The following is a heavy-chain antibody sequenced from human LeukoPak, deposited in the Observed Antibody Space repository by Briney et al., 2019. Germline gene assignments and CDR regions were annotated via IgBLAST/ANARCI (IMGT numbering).Heavy chain of an antibody. V-gene: IGHV1-69*04. CDR1: GGTFSSYA. CDR2: IIPILGIA. D-gene: IGHD3-10*01. Sequence: ASVNVSCKASGGTFSSYAISWVRQAPGQGLEWMGRIIPILGIANYAQKFQGRVTITADKSTSTAYMELGSLRSEDTAVYSCARVANYGSGPTWFDPWGQGTLVTVSS. CDR3: ARVANYGSGPTWFDP. J-gene: IGHJ5*02.